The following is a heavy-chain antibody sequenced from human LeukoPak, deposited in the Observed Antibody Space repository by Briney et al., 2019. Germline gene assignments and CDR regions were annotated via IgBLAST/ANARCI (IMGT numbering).Heavy chain of an antibody. Sequence: GGSLRLSCSASGFTFSNYAMQWVRQAPGKGLEYVSAINSNGATTYYAASVKGRFTISRDNSKNMLSLQMSSLRAEDTAVYYCVFPYSSGYYESDYWGQGTLVTVSS. CDR1: GFTFSNYA. D-gene: IGHD6-19*01. CDR2: INSNGATT. CDR3: VFPYSSGYYESDY. V-gene: IGHV3-64D*09. J-gene: IGHJ4*02.